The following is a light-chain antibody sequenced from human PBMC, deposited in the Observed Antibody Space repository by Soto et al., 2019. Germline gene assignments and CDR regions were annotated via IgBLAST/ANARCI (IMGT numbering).Light chain of an antibody. CDR1: TINVGGYNY. V-gene: IGLV2-11*01. CDR2: DVS. J-gene: IGLJ1*01. CDR3: CSYVGRNTYV. Sequence: QSVLTQPRSASGSPGQSITISCTGTTINVGGYNYVPWYQQHPAKAPKLIIFDVSKRPSGVPNRFSGSKSGNTASLTISGLRAEDEADYYCCSYVGRNTYVFGTGTKVTVL.